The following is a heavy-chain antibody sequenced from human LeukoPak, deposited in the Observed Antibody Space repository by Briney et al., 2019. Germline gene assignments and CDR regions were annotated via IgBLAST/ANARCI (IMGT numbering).Heavy chain of an antibody. D-gene: IGHD3-9*01. V-gene: IGHV1-18*01. CDR3: ARRSGGAYFDWYPGGDWFDP. CDR1: GYTFTSYG. J-gene: IGHJ5*02. CDR2: ISPYNGNT. Sequence: ASAKVSCKASGYTFTSYGITWVRQAPGQGLEWMGWISPYNGNTNYAQKLQGRVTMTTDTSTSTAYMELRSLRSDDTAVYYCARRSGGAYFDWYPGGDWFDPWGQGTLVTVSS.